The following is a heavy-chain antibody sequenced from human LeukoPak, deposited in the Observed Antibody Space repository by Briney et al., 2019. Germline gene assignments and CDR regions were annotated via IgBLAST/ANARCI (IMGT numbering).Heavy chain of an antibody. CDR2: ISGSGGST. CDR3: AKQRSSGWYYFDY. Sequence: GGSLRLSCAASGFPFSNYSMNWVRQAPGKGLEWVSAISGSGGSTYYADSVKGRFTISRDNSKNTLYLQMNSLRAEDTAVYYCAKQRSSGWYYFDYWGQGTLVTVSS. V-gene: IGHV3-23*01. D-gene: IGHD6-19*01. J-gene: IGHJ4*02. CDR1: GFPFSNYS.